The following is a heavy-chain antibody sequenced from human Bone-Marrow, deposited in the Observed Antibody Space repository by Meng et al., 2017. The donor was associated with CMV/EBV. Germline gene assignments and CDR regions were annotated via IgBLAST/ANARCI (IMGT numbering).Heavy chain of an antibody. J-gene: IGHJ3*02. CDR1: AFTFSVYG. V-gene: IGHV3-30*02. CDR2: IQYDESLT. D-gene: IGHD2-21*01. CDR3: ARGGGAYCGGDCPIFGGYAFDI. Sequence: GGSLRLSCAASAFTFSVYGMHWVRQAPGKGLEWLSFIQYDESLTFYADSVKGRFTISRDNSKNTLDLQLDSLTAEDTAVYCCARGGGAYCGGDCPIFGGYAFDIWGQGTIVTVSS.